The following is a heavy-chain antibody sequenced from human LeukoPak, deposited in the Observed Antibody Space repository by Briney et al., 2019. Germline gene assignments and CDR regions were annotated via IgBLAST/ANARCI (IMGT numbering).Heavy chain of an antibody. V-gene: IGHV3-48*02. CDR1: GFTFSSYG. D-gene: IGHD5-12*01. CDR3: ARAMRSGYDY. Sequence: GGSLRLSCAASGFTFSSYGMNWVRQAPGKRLEWVSYISSRSDSIYYADSVKGRFTISRDNAENSLYLQMNSLRDEDTAVYYCARAMRSGYDYWGQGTLVTVSP. CDR2: ISSRSDSI. J-gene: IGHJ4*02.